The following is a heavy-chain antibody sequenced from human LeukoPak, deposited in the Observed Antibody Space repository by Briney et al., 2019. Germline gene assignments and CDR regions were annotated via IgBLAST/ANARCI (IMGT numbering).Heavy chain of an antibody. CDR3: AKLGLAVAETGYFDN. CDR2: ISSTTSYT. V-gene: IGHV3-11*06. CDR1: GFTFSDYY. Sequence: GGSLRLSCAASGFTFSDYYMSWIRQAPGKGLEWLSYISSTTSYTDYADSVKGRFTISRDNSKSTLNLQMDSLRAEDTAVYYCAKLGLAVAETGYFDNWGQGTLVTVSS. J-gene: IGHJ4*02. D-gene: IGHD6-19*01.